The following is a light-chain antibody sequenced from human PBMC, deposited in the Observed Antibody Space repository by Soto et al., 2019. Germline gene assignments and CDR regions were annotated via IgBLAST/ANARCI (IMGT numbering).Light chain of an antibody. CDR3: HQTYTTPLYT. CDR1: QPISTY. V-gene: IGKV1-39*01. J-gene: IGKJ2*01. CDR2: AAS. Sequence: DVQMTQSPFFLSTSVGDTIAITCRASQPISTYLNWYQHKPGKAPKLLIRAASILPPGVPSRFSGSGSGTHFTLTISNLLPYDCATYFCHQTYTTPLYTFGQGTHLDI.